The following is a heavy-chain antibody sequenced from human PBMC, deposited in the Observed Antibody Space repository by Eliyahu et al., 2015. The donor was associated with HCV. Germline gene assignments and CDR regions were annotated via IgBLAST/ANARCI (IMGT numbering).Heavy chain of an antibody. CDR2: IYTSGST. CDR3: AGTGYGGYVSDY. J-gene: IGHJ4*02. CDR1: GGSISSGSYY. D-gene: IGHD5-12*01. Sequence: QVQLQESGPGLVKPSQTLSLTCTVSGGSISSGSYYWSWIRXPAGKGLEWIGRIYTSGSTNYNPSLKSRVTISVDTSKNQFSLKLSSVTAADTAVYYCAGTGYGGYVSDYWGQGTLVTVSS. V-gene: IGHV4-61*02.